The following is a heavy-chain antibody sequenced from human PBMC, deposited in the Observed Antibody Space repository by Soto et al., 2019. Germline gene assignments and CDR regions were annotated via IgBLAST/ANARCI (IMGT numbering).Heavy chain of an antibody. J-gene: IGHJ6*02. CDR3: AKVPYYDILTGYPPPYYDMDV. CDR2: ISAYNGNT. V-gene: IGHV1-18*01. CDR1: GYTFTSYG. D-gene: IGHD3-9*01. Sequence: ASVKVSCKASGYTFTSYGISWVRQAPGQGLEWMGWISAYNGNTNYAQKLQGRVTMTTDTSTSTAYMELRSLRSDDTAVYYCAKVPYYDILTGYPPPYYDMDVWGQGTTVTVSS.